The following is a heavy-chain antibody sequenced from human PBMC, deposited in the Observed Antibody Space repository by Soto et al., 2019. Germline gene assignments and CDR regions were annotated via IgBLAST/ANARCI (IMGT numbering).Heavy chain of an antibody. CDR1: GYTFTSYY. V-gene: IGHV1-46*03. J-gene: IGHJ4*02. Sequence: QVQLVQSGAEVKKPGASVKVACKASGYTFTSYYMHWVRQAPGQGLEWMGIINPSGGSTSYAQKFPGRATMTRDTTTKTVYMRLSSLGSEDTAVYYCARGGVGGYEFGYWGQGTLVTVSS. D-gene: IGHD2-8*02. CDR3: ARGGVGGYEFGY. CDR2: INPSGGST.